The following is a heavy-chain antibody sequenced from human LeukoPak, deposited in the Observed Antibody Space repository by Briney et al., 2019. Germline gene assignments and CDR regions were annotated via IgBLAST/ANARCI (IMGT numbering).Heavy chain of an antibody. Sequence: GASVKVSCKASGGTFSSYAISWVRQAPGQGLEWMGGIIPIFGTANYAQKFQGRVTFTADESTSTAYMELSSLRSEDTAVYYCARGEDYGALSISLSYFDYWGQGTLVTVSS. CDR1: GGTFSSYA. V-gene: IGHV1-69*13. J-gene: IGHJ4*02. D-gene: IGHD4-17*01. CDR3: ARGEDYGALSISLSYFDY. CDR2: IIPIFGTA.